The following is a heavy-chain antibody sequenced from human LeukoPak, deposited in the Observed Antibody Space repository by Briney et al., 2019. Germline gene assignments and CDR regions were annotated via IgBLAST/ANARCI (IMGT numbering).Heavy chain of an antibody. Sequence: PGGSLRLSCAASGFTFSSYWMHWVRQAPGKGLVWVSRINSDGSSTSYAGSVKGRFTISRDNAKNTLYLQMNSLRAEDTAVYYCASLPLRYFDWLANWGQGTLVTVSS. J-gene: IGHJ5*02. CDR3: ASLPLRYFDWLAN. CDR2: INSDGSST. CDR1: GFTFSSYW. V-gene: IGHV3-74*01. D-gene: IGHD3-9*01.